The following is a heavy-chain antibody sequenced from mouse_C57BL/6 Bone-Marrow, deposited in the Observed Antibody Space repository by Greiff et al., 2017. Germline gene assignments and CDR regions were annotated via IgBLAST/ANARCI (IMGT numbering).Heavy chain of an antibody. D-gene: IGHD1-1*01. V-gene: IGHV1-81*01. CDR2: IYPRRGNT. CDR3: ARGPYYGSSYAWFAY. CDR1: GYTFTSYG. J-gene: IGHJ3*01. Sequence: HVQLQQSGAELARPGASVKLSCKASGYTFTSYGISWVKQRTGQGLEWIGEIYPRRGNTYYNEKFKGKATLTADKSSSTAYMELRSLTSEDSAVYFCARGPYYGSSYAWFAYWGQGTLVTVSA.